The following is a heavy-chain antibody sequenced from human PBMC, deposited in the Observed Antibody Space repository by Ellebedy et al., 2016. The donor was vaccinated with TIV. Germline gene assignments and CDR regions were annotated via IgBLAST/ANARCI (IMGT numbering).Heavy chain of an antibody. J-gene: IGHJ6*02. Sequence: PGGSLRLSCVGSGFTFNQYAMTWVRQAPGKGLEWVGRTRNKANSYTTVYAASVKGRFTISRDDSKNSLDLQMSSLKTEDTAVYYCARSPAMDVWGQGTTVTVSS. CDR3: ARSPAMDV. CDR1: GFTFNQYA. V-gene: IGHV3-72*01. CDR2: TRNKANSYTT.